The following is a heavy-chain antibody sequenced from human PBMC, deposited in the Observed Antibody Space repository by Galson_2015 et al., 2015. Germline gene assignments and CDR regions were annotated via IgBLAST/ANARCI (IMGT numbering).Heavy chain of an antibody. Sequence: PALVKPTQPLTLPCTFSGFSLPTTGLGVGWIRQPPGKALEWLALIYWNDDKHYSPSLKSRLAISKDTSKNQVVLTMTNMDPVDTATYYCAHRPGHFVTSDYRWGQGTLVTVSS. CDR3: AHRPGHFVTSDYR. CDR1: GFSLPTTGLG. J-gene: IGHJ4*02. D-gene: IGHD3-22*01. CDR2: IYWNDDK. V-gene: IGHV2-5*01.